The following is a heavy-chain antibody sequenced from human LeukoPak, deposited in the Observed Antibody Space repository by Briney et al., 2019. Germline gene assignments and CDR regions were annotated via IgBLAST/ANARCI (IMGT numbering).Heavy chain of an antibody. CDR3: ARQIMVRGVILRLDY. Sequence: SVKVSCKASGGTFSSYAISWVRQAPGQGLEWMGGIIPILGTANYAQKFQGRVTITADKSTSTAYMELSSLRSEDTAVYYCARQIMVRGVILRLDYWGQGTLVTVSS. D-gene: IGHD3-10*01. CDR1: GGTFSSYA. J-gene: IGHJ4*02. CDR2: IIPILGTA. V-gene: IGHV1-69*10.